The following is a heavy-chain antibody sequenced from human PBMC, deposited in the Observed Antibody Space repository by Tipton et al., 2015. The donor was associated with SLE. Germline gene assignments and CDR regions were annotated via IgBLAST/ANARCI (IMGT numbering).Heavy chain of an antibody. CDR2: INSNGDTT. CDR1: GFTFITYE. D-gene: IGHD1-26*01. Sequence: GSLRLSCAASGFTFITYEMNWVRQAPGQGLEWISYINSNGDTTFYADSVKGRFTISRDNAKKTVYLQMNSLRAEDTALYYCARDLKQALPDYYGMDVWGQGTTVTVSS. CDR3: ARDLKQALPDYYGMDV. V-gene: IGHV3-48*03. J-gene: IGHJ6*02.